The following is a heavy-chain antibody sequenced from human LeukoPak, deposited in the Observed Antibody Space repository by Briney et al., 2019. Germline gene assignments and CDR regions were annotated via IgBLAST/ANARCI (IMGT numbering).Heavy chain of an antibody. CDR1: GFTFSDYY. D-gene: IGHD3-10*01. CDR2: ISSTDSYT. CDR3: ARDGFGDLWYAFDI. Sequence: PGGSLRLSCAASGFTFSDYYVSWIRQAPGKGLEWISFISSTDSYTSYADSVKGRFTISRDNAKNSLFLHMNSLRAEDTAVYYCARDGFGDLWYAFDIWGQGTMVTVSS. V-gene: IGHV3-11*06. J-gene: IGHJ3*02.